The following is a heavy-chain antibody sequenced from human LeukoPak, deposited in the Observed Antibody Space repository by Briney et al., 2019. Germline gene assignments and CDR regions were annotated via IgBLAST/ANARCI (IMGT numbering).Heavy chain of an antibody. J-gene: IGHJ6*03. CDR1: GFTFSSYA. V-gene: IGHV3-23*01. CDR2: ISGSGGST. CDR3: AKTDSDFWSGYYTVDYYMDV. Sequence: GGSLRLSCAASGFTFSSYAMSWVRQAPGKGLEWVSAISGSGGSTYYADSVKGRFTISRDNSKNTLYLQMNSLRAEDTAVYYCAKTDSDFWSGYYTVDYYMDVWGKGTAVTVSS. D-gene: IGHD3-3*01.